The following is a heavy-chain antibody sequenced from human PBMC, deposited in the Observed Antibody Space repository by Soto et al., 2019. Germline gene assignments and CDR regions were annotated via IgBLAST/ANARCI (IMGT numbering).Heavy chain of an antibody. J-gene: IGHJ6*02. CDR2: IYYSGST. CDR1: SGSISSSSYY. V-gene: IGHV4-39*01. Sequence: QLQLQESGPGLVKPSETLSLTCTVSSGSISSSSYYWGWIRQPPGKGLEWIGSIYYSGSTYYNPSLKSRVTISVDTSKNQFSLKLSSVTAADTALYYCARLTGRTFYYGMDVWGQGTTVTVSS. CDR3: ARLTGRTFYYGMDV.